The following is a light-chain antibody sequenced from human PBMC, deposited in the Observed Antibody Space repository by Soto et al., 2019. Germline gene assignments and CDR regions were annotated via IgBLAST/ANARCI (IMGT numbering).Light chain of an antibody. V-gene: IGKV1-9*01. CDR3: QQLNSYPIT. J-gene: IGKJ5*01. CDR2: AAS. CDR1: QDISNY. Sequence: DIQMTQSPSSLSSSVGDIFTITCQASQDISNYLNWYQQKPGKAPKLLIYAASTLQSGVPSRFSGSGSGTDFTLTISSLQPEDFATYYCQQLNSYPITFGQGTRLEIK.